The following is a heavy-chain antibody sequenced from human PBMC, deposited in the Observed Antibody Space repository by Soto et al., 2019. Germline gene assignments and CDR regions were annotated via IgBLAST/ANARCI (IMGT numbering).Heavy chain of an antibody. CDR2: IYYAGTT. V-gene: IGHV4-59*08. Sequence: LEPLTSICTVSAFALCPKYRSRIRQPPGKGLEWIGYIYYAGTTTSNPSLQSRVSISLDTSKNEVSLKLTSVTAADTAVYFCARLGAYYQAMDSWGQGTLVTVS. D-gene: IGHD3-22*01. CDR3: ARLGAYYQAMDS. CDR1: AFALCPKY. J-gene: IGHJ1*01.